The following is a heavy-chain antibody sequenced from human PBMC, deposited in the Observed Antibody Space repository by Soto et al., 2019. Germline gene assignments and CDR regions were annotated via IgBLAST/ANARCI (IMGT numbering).Heavy chain of an antibody. CDR1: GGSFSGYY. CDR3: GRRGPPILTGYLRWFAP. CDR2: INHSGST. Sequence: SETLSLTCAVYGGSFSGYYWSWIRQPPGKGLEWIGEINHSGSTNYNPSLKSRVTISVDTSKNQFSLKLSSVTAADTAVYYCGRRGPPILTGYLRWFAPWGQGTLVTVSS. V-gene: IGHV4-34*01. J-gene: IGHJ5*02. D-gene: IGHD3-9*01.